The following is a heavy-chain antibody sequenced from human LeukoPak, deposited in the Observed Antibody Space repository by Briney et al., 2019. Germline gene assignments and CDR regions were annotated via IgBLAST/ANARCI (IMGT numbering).Heavy chain of an antibody. CDR3: ARGDYSPTPGY. CDR1: GGSFSGYY. J-gene: IGHJ4*02. V-gene: IGHV4-30-4*01. D-gene: IGHD4-11*01. CDR2: IYYSGST. Sequence: SSETLSLTCAVYGGSFSGYYWSWIRQPPGKGLEWIGYIYYSGSTYYNPSLKSRVTISVDTSKNQFSLKLSSVTAADTAVYYCARGDYSPTPGYWGQGTLVTVSS.